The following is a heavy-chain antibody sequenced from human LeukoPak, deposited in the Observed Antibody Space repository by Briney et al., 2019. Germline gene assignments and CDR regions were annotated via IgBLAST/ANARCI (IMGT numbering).Heavy chain of an antibody. D-gene: IGHD4-23*01. CDR3: ARNGGNY. J-gene: IGHJ4*02. CDR1: GYTFSGYS. Sequence: ASVKVSCKASGYTFSGYSMRWVRQAPGQGLEWMGWINPNSGGTNYAQKFQGRVTMTRDTSIRTAYMELSSLRSDDTAMYYCARNGGNYWGQGTLVTVSS. V-gene: IGHV1-2*02. CDR2: INPNSGGT.